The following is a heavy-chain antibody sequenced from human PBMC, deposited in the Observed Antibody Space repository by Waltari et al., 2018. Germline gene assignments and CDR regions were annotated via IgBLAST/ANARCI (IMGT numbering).Heavy chain of an antibody. V-gene: IGHV1-46*01. CDR3: ARDGYSSGWYVFYYFDY. CDR2: INPSGGST. Sequence: QVQLVQSGAEVKKPGASVKVSCKASGYTFTRYSMPWVRQAPGHGLEWMGIINPSGGSTSYAQKFQGRVTMTRDTSTSTVYMELSSLRSEDTAVYYCARDGYSSGWYVFYYFDYWGQGTLVTVSS. CDR1: GYTFTRYS. D-gene: IGHD6-19*01. J-gene: IGHJ4*02.